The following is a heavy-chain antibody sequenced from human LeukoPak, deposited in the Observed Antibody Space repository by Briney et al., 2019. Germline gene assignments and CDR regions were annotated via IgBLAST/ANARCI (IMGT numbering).Heavy chain of an antibody. J-gene: IGHJ6*03. CDR2: MNPNSGNT. V-gene: IGHV1-8*01. Sequence: ASVKVSCKASGYTFTSYDINWVRQATGQGLEWMGWMNPNSGNTGYARKFQGRVTMTRNTSISTAYMELSSLRAEDTAVYFCAKVTRGSPRPTNYYSYYYMDVWGKGTTVTVSS. CDR3: AKVTRGSPRPTNYYSYYYMDV. CDR1: GYTFTSYD. D-gene: IGHD3-10*01.